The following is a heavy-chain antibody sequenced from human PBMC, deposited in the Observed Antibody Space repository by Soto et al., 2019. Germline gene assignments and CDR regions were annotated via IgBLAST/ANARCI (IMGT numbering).Heavy chain of an antibody. D-gene: IGHD6-19*01. Sequence: EVQLVESGGGLVQPGGSLRLSCAASGFTFSSSWMHWVRQAPGKGLVWVSRINSDGSRTNYADSVKGRFTISRDNAKNTLYLQMNSLRAEDTAVYYCARGPTGCYGYDYWGLGTLVTVSS. CDR1: GFTFSSSW. V-gene: IGHV3-74*01. CDR3: ARGPTGCYGYDY. CDR2: INSDGSRT. J-gene: IGHJ4*02.